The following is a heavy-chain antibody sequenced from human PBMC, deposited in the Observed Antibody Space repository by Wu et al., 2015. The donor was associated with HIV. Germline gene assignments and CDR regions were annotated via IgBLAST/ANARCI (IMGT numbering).Heavy chain of an antibody. J-gene: IGHJ3*01. Sequence: QVQLVQSGAEVKKPGASVKVSCKTAGYNFIDYILHWVRQAPGQGLEWMGWINPRSGDTKYAQKFQGRVTMTRDTSVSTVSMELSGLRSDDTAVYYCARVFVVVPAGFSGEITAFDVWGQGTMVAVSS. D-gene: IGHD2-2*01. CDR2: INPRSGDT. CDR1: GYNFIDYI. V-gene: IGHV1-2*02. CDR3: ARVFVVVPAGFSGEITAFDV.